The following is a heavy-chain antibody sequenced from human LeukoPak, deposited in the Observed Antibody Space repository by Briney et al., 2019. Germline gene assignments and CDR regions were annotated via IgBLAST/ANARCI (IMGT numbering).Heavy chain of an antibody. V-gene: IGHV4-59*08. D-gene: IGHD2/OR15-2a*01. CDR2: ISDIGSI. CDR3: AGHHPRNTVDF. J-gene: IGHJ4*02. CDR1: GFTFSSYA. Sequence: GSLRLSCAASGFTFSSYAMSWIRRPPGKGLEWIAYISDIGSINYNPSLKSRVTISLDTSKNQFSLKLSSVTAADTAVYYCAGHHPRNTVDFWGQGTLVTVSS.